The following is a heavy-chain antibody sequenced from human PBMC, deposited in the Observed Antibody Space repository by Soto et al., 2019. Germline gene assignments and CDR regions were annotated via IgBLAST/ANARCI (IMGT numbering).Heavy chain of an antibody. CDR2: ISAVDGQI. CDR3: ARGFRDPSFSGFDY. D-gene: IGHD2-21*02. Sequence: QVQLVQSGTEVRKPGASVKLSCRASGYTFTNYPLHWLRQAPGQRPQWLGWISAVDGQIKYSQKFQGRVTPTADTSARTTYMELSSLRSDDTAMYYCARGFRDPSFSGFDYWGQGALVTVSS. V-gene: IGHV1-3*01. J-gene: IGHJ4*02. CDR1: GYTFTNYP.